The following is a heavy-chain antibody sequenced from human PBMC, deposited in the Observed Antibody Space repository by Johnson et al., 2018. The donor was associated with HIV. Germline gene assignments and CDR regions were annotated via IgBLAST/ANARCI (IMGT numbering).Heavy chain of an antibody. D-gene: IGHD6-6*01. CDR2: VNWNGVSI. CDR1: GFRFDDYA. CDR3: AKDFHSIAARNAFDI. V-gene: IGHV3-20*04. J-gene: IGHJ3*02. Sequence: VQLVESGGGVVRPGGSLRLSCEGSGFRFDDYAMSWVRQAPGKGLEWVSGVNWNGVSINYADSVKGRFSISRDNVKNSLHLQMDSLRAEDTALYYCAKDFHSIAARNAFDIWGQGTMVTVSS.